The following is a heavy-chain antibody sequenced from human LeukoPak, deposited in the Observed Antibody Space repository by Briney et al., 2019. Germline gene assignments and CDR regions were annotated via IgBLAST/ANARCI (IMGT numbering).Heavy chain of an antibody. CDR1: GFTFSSYA. D-gene: IGHD3-16*02. V-gene: IGHV3-23*01. J-gene: IGHJ4*02. CDR3: AKEYYDYVWGSYPQHFDY. Sequence: GGSLRLSCAASGFTFSSYAMSWVRQAPGKGLEWVSAISGSGGSTYYADSVKGRFTISRDNSKNTLYLQMNSLRAEDTAVYYCAKEYYDYVWGSYPQHFDYWGQGTLVTVSS. CDR2: ISGSGGST.